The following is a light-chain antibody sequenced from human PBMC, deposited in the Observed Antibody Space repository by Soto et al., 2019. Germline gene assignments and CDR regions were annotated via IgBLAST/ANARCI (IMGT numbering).Light chain of an antibody. V-gene: IGKV3-15*01. CDR3: QQYNDWPPLT. CDR1: QKVSSS. J-gene: IGKJ4*01. Sequence: EIVMTQSPATLSVSPGERATLSCRASQKVSSSVAWYQQKPGQAPRLLIFGASTRATGIPDRFSGSGSGTEFTLTICSLQSEDFAVYYCQQYNDWPPLTFGGGTKVDIK. CDR2: GAS.